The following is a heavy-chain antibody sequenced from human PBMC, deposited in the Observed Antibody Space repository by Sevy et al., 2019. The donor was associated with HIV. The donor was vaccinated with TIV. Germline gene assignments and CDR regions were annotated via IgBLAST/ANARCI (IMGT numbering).Heavy chain of an antibody. D-gene: IGHD5-18*01. J-gene: IGHJ4*02. Sequence: SETLSLTCTVSGGSISSYYWSWIRQPAGKGLEWIGRIYTSGSTNYNPSLKSRVTMSVDTSKNQFSVKLSSVTAADTAVYYCARDSNTATTSYYFDYWGQGTLVTVSS. CDR3: ARDSNTATTSYYFDY. CDR2: IYTSGST. CDR1: GGSISSYY. V-gene: IGHV4-4*07.